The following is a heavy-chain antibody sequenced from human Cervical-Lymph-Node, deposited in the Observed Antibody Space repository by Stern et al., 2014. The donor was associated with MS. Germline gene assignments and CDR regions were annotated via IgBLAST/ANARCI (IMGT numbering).Heavy chain of an antibody. J-gene: IGHJ5*02. CDR1: GGTFSSSYA. V-gene: IGHV1-69*09. D-gene: IGHD2-15*01. CDR2: IIPILGLP. CDR3: ARGVVSNRAAATLHNLFDP. Sequence: QLVQSGAEVKKPGSSVNVSCKASGGTFSSSYAITWMRQPPGQRLGWMGRIIPILGLPTYAQKFQGRVTITADASTSTAYMELSSLRSEDTAVYYCARGVVSNRAAATLHNLFDPWGQGTLVTVSS.